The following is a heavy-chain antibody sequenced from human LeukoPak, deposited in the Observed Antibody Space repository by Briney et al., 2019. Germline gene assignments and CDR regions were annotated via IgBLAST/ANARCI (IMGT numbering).Heavy chain of an antibody. CDR1: GFTFSSYA. D-gene: IGHD4-17*01. J-gene: IGHJ6*03. CDR3: AWAVTRPHYYFYMDV. V-gene: IGHV3-23*01. Sequence: GGSLRLSCAASGFTFSSYAVSWVRQAPGKGLEWVSAISGSGGSTYYADSVKGRFTISRDNSKNTLYLQMNSLRAEDTAVYYCAWAVTRPHYYFYMDVWGKGTTVTVSS. CDR2: ISGSGGST.